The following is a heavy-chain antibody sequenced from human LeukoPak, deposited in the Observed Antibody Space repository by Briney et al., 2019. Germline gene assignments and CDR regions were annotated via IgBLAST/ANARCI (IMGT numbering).Heavy chain of an antibody. CDR3: ARDSPDGSGTYYNDSPDY. CDR1: GYTFSSYG. V-gene: IGHV1-18*01. CDR2: ISAYNGNT. D-gene: IGHD3-10*01. J-gene: IGHJ4*02. Sequence: GASVKVSCKASGYTFSSYGISWVRQAPGQGLEWMGWISAYNGNTNYRQKLQGRVTMTTDTSTSTAYMDLRSLGSDDTAIYYCARDSPDGSGTYYNDSPDYWGQGTLVTVSS.